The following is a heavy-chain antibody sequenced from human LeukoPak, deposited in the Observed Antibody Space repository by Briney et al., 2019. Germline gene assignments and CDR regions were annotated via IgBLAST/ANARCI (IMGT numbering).Heavy chain of an antibody. J-gene: IGHJ4*02. V-gene: IGHV1-69*05. Sequence: ASVKVSCKASGGTFSSYAISWVRQAPGQGLEWMGRIIPSFGTANYAQKFQGRATMTTDTSTTTAYMELRSLRSDDTAVYYCAREQGGYSGSADYWGQGTLVTVSS. D-gene: IGHD5-12*01. CDR2: IIPSFGTA. CDR3: AREQGGYSGSADY. CDR1: GGTFSSYA.